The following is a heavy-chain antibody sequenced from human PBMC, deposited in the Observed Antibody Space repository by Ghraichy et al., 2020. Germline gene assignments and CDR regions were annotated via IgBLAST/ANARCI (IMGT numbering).Heavy chain of an antibody. V-gene: IGHV3-64*02. CDR2: ISSNGGST. CDR1: GFTFSGYA. Sequence: GGSLRLSCAASGFTFSGYAMHWVRQAPRKGLEYVSAISSNGGSTYYADSVKGRFTISRDNSKNTLYLQMGSLRAEDMAVYYCARGYCSGGSCYDTVDYWGQGTLVTVSS. CDR3: ARGYCSGGSCYDTVDY. J-gene: IGHJ4*02. D-gene: IGHD2-15*01.